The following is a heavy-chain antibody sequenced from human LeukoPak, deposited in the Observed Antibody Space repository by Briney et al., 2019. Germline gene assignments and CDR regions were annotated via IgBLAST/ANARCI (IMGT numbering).Heavy chain of an antibody. Sequence: NPSETLSLTCTVSGGSISSYCWSWIRQPPGKGLEWIGYIYYSGSTNYNPSLKSRVTISVDTSKKQFSLKLTSVTAADTAVYYCARNYDGSGYYLYWGQGTLVTVSS. D-gene: IGHD3-22*01. CDR3: ARNYDGSGYYLY. CDR2: IYYSGST. V-gene: IGHV4-59*08. J-gene: IGHJ4*02. CDR1: GGSISSYC.